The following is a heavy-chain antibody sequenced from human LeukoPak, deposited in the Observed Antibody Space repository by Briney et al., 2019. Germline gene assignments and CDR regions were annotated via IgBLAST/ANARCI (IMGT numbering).Heavy chain of an antibody. V-gene: IGHV3-48*01. CDR3: ARHTRASQYYFDY. CDR2: ISDDTYNI. CDR1: EFTFSSHS. D-gene: IGHD3-3*01. J-gene: IGHJ4*02. Sequence: GGSLRLSCAASEFTFSSHSMSWVRRAPGRGLEWISFISDDTYNIYYADSVRGRFTVSRDNAKNSLFVQMNSLRAEDTAVYYCARHTRASQYYFDYWGQGTLVTVSS.